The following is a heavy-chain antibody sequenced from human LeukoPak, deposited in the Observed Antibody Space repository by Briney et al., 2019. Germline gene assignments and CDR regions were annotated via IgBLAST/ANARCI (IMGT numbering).Heavy chain of an antibody. CDR3: ARTSGESTAALRAPFDY. D-gene: IGHD6-6*01. CDR1: GFAFSSYS. Sequence: PGGSLTLSCAVSGFAFSSYSMTWVRQASGKGLEWVSSISSSSGYKYYADSVKGRFTISRDNAKNSLYLQMDSLRAEDAAVYYCARTSGESTAALRAPFDYWGQGTLATVSS. V-gene: IGHV3-21*01. J-gene: IGHJ4*02. CDR2: ISSSSGYK.